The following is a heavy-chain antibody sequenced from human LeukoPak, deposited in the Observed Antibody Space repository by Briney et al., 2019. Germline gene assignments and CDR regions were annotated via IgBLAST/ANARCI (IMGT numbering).Heavy chain of an antibody. Sequence: SETLSLTCAVSGGSITTTNWWSWVRQPPGKGLEWIGEVHLNGATNFNPSLESRFSMSIDKSNNHLSLEVTSVTAADTAMYYCTRESGAFSPFGFWGQGTLVTVSS. J-gene: IGHJ4*02. CDR1: GGSITTTNW. CDR3: TRESGAFSPFGF. CDR2: VHLNGAT. D-gene: IGHD1-26*01. V-gene: IGHV4-4*02.